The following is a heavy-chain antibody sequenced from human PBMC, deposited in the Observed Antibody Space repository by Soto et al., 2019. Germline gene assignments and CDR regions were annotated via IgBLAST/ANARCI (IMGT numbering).Heavy chain of an antibody. V-gene: IGHV1-2*02. Sequence: ASVKVSCKASGYTFSDYYIHWVRQAPGQGLEWMGWINLNSGGTKYAPKFQGGVTMTRDTSITTAYMELSRLRSGDTAVYYCAREPATAKPEGVDFWGQGTLVTVSS. J-gene: IGHJ4*02. CDR1: GYTFSDYY. D-gene: IGHD1-1*01. CDR2: INLNSGGT. CDR3: AREPATAKPEGVDF.